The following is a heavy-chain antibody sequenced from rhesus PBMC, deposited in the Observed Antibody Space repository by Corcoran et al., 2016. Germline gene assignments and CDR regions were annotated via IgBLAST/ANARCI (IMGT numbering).Heavy chain of an antibody. V-gene: IGHV4-165*01. J-gene: IGHJ5-2*02. Sequence: QVQLQESGPGLFTPSETLSLPCAVSGYSLSRPSCSWIRPPPGKGQEWIGYISDSRGSTYYNPSLKSRVTISTDTSKNQFSLKLSSGTAADTAVYYCARLGDYGVLGWGRGTLVTVSS. CDR1: GYSLSRPS. CDR3: ARLGDYGVLG. CDR2: ISDSRGST. D-gene: IGHD4-29*01.